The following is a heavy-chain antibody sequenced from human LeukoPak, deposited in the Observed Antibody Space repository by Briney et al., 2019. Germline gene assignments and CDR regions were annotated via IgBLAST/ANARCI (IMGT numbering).Heavy chain of an antibody. CDR1: GGSISSRSYY. V-gene: IGHV4-39*01. CDR2: ICYSGST. Sequence: SETLSLTCTVSGGSISSRSYYWGWIRQPPGKGLEWIATICYSGSTYYNPSLKSRVTISVDTSKNQFSLKLSSVTAADTAVYYCARHGEVTAIVYYFDYWGQGTLVTVSS. CDR3: ARHGEVTAIVYYFDY. D-gene: IGHD2-21*02. J-gene: IGHJ4*02.